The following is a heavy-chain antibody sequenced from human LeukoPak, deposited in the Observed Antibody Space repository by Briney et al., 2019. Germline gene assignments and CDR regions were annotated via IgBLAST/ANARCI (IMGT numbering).Heavy chain of an antibody. D-gene: IGHD5-24*01. V-gene: IGHV1-8*03. CDR3: ARDNLRYYYYYMDV. Sequence: ASVKVSCKASGYTFTSYDINWVRQATGQGLEWMGWMNPNSGNTGYAQKFQGRVTITRNTSISTAYMELSSLRSEDTAVYYCARDNLRYYYYYMDVWGKGTTVTVSS. CDR2: MNPNSGNT. CDR1: GYTFTSYD. J-gene: IGHJ6*03.